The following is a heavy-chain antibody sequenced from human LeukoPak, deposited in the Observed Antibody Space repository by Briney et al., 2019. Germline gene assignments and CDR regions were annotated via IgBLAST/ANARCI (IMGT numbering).Heavy chain of an antibody. CDR2: ISSSSSYI. CDR1: GFTFSSYS. V-gene: IGHV3-21*01. Sequence: PGGSLRPSCAASGFTFSSYSMNWVRQAPGKGLEWVSSISSSSSYIYYADSVKGRFTISRDNAENSLYLQMNSLRAEDTAVYYCAREERRYYFDYWGQGTLVTVSS. D-gene: IGHD2/OR15-2a*01. CDR3: AREERRYYFDY. J-gene: IGHJ4*02.